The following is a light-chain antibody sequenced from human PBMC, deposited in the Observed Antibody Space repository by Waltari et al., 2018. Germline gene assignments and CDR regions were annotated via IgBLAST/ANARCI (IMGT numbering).Light chain of an antibody. CDR1: SSDVGPYNS. CDR2: EVR. V-gene: IGLV2-14*01. CDR3: SSFTTSHTLL. Sequence: QSALTQPASVSGTPGQSITISCTGTSSDVGPYNSVSWYQQHSGKAPKLIIYEVRHRPSGISYRFSASKSGNTASLTITGLQTEDEADYYCSSFTTSHTLLFGGGTKLTV. J-gene: IGLJ2*01.